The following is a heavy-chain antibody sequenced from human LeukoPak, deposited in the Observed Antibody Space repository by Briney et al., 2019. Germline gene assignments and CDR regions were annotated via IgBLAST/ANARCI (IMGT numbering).Heavy chain of an antibody. J-gene: IGHJ6*02. CDR2: IYTSGST. V-gene: IGHV4-59*10. Sequence: EPSETLSLTCAVYGGSFSGYYWSWIRQPPGKGLEWIGRIYTSGSTNYNPSLKSRVTMSVDTSKNQFSLKLSSVTAADTAVYYCARVGFGSSSGPYYYYGMDVWGQGTTVTVSS. CDR1: GGSFSGYY. CDR3: ARVGFGSSSGPYYYYGMDV. D-gene: IGHD6-6*01.